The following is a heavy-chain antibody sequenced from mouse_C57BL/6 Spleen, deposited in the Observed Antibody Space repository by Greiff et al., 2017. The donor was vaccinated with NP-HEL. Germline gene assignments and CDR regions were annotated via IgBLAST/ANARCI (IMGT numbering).Heavy chain of an antibody. CDR1: GYSITSGYY. V-gene: IGHV3-6*01. CDR3: ARIRDGYYGAMDY. D-gene: IGHD2-3*01. J-gene: IGHJ4*01. CDR2: ISYDGSN. Sequence: EVQLVESGPGLVKPSQSLSLTCSVTGYSITSGYYWNWIRQFPGNKLEWMGYISYDGSNNYNPSLKNRISITRDTSKNQFFLKLNSVTTEDTATYYCARIRDGYYGAMDYWGQGTSVTVSS.